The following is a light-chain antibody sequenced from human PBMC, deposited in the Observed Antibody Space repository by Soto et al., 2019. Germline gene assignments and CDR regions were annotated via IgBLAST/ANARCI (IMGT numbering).Light chain of an antibody. Sequence: QSALTQPASVSGSPGQSITISCTGTSSDIGGYNFVSWYQQHPGKAPKLLIHEANNRPSGVSIRFSASKSGNTASLTISGLQAEDEADYYGSSGTTSSTLMFGGGAKLTVL. CDR3: SSGTTSSTLM. J-gene: IGLJ3*02. CDR2: EAN. V-gene: IGLV2-14*01. CDR1: SSDIGGYNF.